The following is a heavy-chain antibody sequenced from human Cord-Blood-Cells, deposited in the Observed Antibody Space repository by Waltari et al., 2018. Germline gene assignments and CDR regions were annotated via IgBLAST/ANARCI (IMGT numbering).Heavy chain of an antibody. D-gene: IGHD7-27*01. CDR2: IYYSGST. CDR3: ARDNSGDRREWYFDL. V-gene: IGHV4-30-4*01. Sequence: QVQLQESGPGLVKPSQTLSLTCTVSGGSISSGDYSWSWIRQPPGKGLEWIGYIYYSGSTYYNPSLKSRVTISVDTSKNQFSLKLSSVTAADTAVYYCARDNSGDRREWYFDLWGRGTLVTVSS. J-gene: IGHJ2*01. CDR1: GGSISSGDYS.